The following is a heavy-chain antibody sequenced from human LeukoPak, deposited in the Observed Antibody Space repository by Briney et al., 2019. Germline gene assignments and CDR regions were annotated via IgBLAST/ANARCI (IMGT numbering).Heavy chain of an antibody. CDR2: IIPIFGTA. D-gene: IGHD6-13*01. CDR3: ARGHSSSWYNGWFDP. CDR1: GGTFSSYA. Sequence: ASVKVSCKASGGTFSSYAISWVRQAPGQGLEWMGGIIPIFGTANYAQKFQGRVTITTDESTSTAYMELSSLRSEDTAVYYCARGHSSSWYNGWFDPWGQGTLVTVSS. V-gene: IGHV1-69*05. J-gene: IGHJ5*02.